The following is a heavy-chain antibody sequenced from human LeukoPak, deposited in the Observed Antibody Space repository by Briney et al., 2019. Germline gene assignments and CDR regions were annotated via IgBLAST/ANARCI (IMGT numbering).Heavy chain of an antibody. CDR3: AREVSRYSGYGAYYGMDV. D-gene: IGHD5-12*01. J-gene: IGHJ6*02. Sequence: ASVKVSCKASGGTFSSYAISWVRQAPGQGLEWMGWMNPNSGNTGYAQKFQGRVTMTRNTSISTAYMELSSLRSEDTAVYYCAREVSRYSGYGAYYGMDVWGQGTTVTVSS. CDR1: GGTFSSYA. V-gene: IGHV1-8*02. CDR2: MNPNSGNT.